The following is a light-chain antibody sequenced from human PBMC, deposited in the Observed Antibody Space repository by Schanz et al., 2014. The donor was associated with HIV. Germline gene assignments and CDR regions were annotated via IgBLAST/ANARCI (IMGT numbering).Light chain of an antibody. Sequence: EIVLTQSPGSLSLSPGGRATLSCAASQRLSSSYLAWYQQKRDQPPRLVIYATSSRAAGIPDRFSGTGSGTDFTLTISSLEPEDFAVYYCQQRSNWPLTFGGGTKVEIK. CDR1: QRLSSSY. V-gene: IGKV3D-20*02. CDR3: QQRSNWPLT. CDR2: ATS. J-gene: IGKJ4*01.